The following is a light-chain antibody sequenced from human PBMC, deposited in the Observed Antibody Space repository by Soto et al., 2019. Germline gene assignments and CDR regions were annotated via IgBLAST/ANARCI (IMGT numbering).Light chain of an antibody. CDR2: LNSDGSH. CDR3: QTWGTGPWV. Sequence: QPVLTQSPSASASLGASVKLTCTLSSGHSSYAIAWHQQQPEKGPRYLMKLNSDGSHSKGDGIPDRFSGSSSGAERYLTISSLQSEEEADYYCQTWGTGPWVFGGGTQLTVL. V-gene: IGLV4-69*01. J-gene: IGLJ3*02. CDR1: SGHSSYA.